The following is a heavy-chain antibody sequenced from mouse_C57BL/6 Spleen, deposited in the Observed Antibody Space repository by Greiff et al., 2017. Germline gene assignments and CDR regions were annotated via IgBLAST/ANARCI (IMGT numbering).Heavy chain of an antibody. CDR1: GFTFTDYT. J-gene: IGHJ2*01. Sequence: QVQLQQSDAELVKPGASVKISCKVSGFTFTDYTIHWMKQRPEQGLEWIGYIYPRDGSTKYTEKFKGKATLTADKSSITAYMQLNGLTSEDYAVYFCARTYASFDYWGQGTTLTVSS. CDR3: ARTYASFDY. V-gene: IGHV1-78*01. D-gene: IGHD2-12*01. CDR2: IYPRDGST.